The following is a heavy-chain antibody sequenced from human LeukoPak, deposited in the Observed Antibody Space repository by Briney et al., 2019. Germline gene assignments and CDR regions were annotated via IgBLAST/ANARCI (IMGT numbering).Heavy chain of an antibody. D-gene: IGHD3-10*01. CDR1: GFTFSSYA. CDR2: ISYDGSNK. Sequence: GRSLRLSCAASGFTFSSYAMHWVRQAPGKGLEWVAVISYDGSNKYYADSVKGRFTISRDNAKNSLYLQMNSLRAEDTAVYYCARDGSGSPRFDYWGQGTLVTVSS. CDR3: ARDGSGSPRFDY. V-gene: IGHV3-30-3*01. J-gene: IGHJ4*02.